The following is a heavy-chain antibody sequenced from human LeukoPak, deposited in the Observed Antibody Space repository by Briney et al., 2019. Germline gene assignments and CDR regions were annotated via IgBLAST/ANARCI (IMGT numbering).Heavy chain of an antibody. CDR1: GFTFSSYA. Sequence: GGSLRLSCAASGFTFSSYAMSGVRQAPGKGLEWVSAISGSGGSTYYADSVKGRFTISRDNSKNTLYLQMNSLRAEDTAVYYCAKGGLRYDFWSGYYYGVAYYFDYWGQGTLVTVSS. V-gene: IGHV3-23*01. J-gene: IGHJ4*02. CDR2: ISGSGGST. D-gene: IGHD3-3*01. CDR3: AKGGLRYDFWSGYYYGVAYYFDY.